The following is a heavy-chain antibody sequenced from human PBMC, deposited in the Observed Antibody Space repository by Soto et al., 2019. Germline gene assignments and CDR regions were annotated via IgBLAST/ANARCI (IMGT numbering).Heavy chain of an antibody. J-gene: IGHJ4*02. CDR3: ARGSRLYYFDY. CDR2: TYYSGST. D-gene: IGHD3-10*01. V-gene: IGHV4-39*01. CDR1: GGSISSSSYY. Sequence: QLQLQESGPGLVKPSETLSLTCTVSGGSISSSSYYWGWIRQPPGKGLEWIGSTYYSGSTYYNPSLKSRVTISVDTSKNQFPLKLSSVTAADTAVYYCARGSRLYYFDYWGQGTLVTVSS.